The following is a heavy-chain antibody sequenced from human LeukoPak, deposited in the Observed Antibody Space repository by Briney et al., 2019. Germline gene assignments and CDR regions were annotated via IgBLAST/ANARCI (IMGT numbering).Heavy chain of an antibody. D-gene: IGHD3-16*02. CDR1: GFTFSDYY. V-gene: IGHV3-11*04. CDR3: ARDGAHIVLDAFDI. J-gene: IGHJ3*02. CDR2: ISSSSSTI. Sequence: GGSLRLSCAASGFTFSDYYMSWIRQAPGKGLEWVSYISSSSSTIYYADSVKGRFTISRDNAKNSLYLQMNSLRDEDTAVYCCARDGAHIVLDAFDIWGQGTMVTVSS.